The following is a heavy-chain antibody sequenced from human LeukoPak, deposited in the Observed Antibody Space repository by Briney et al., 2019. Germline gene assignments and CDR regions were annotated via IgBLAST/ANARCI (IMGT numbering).Heavy chain of an antibody. Sequence: GGSLRLSCAASGFTFSDYYMSWIRQAPGKGLEWVSYISSSGSTIYYADSVKGRFTISRDSAKNSLYLQMNSLRAEDTAVYYCATLAAGIAVAGTDYWGQGTLVTVSS. CDR3: ATLAAGIAVAGTDY. V-gene: IGHV3-11*01. J-gene: IGHJ4*02. D-gene: IGHD6-19*01. CDR1: GFTFSDYY. CDR2: ISSSGSTI.